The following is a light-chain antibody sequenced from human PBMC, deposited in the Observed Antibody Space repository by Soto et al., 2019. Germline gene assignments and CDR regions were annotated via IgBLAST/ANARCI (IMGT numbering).Light chain of an antibody. J-gene: IGKJ1*01. CDR3: QQYESSVT. Sequence: EIVLTQSPGSLSLSPGEGATLSCRASQSVSSSFFAWYQQKPGQAPSLLIYGASRRATGVPDRFSGSGSGTDFTLSISRLEPEDFAVYYCQQYESSVTFVQGTKVEIK. CDR1: QSVSSSF. CDR2: GAS. V-gene: IGKV3-20*01.